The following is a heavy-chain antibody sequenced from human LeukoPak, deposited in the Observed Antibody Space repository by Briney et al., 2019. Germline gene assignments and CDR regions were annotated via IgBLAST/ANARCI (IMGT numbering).Heavy chain of an antibody. J-gene: IGHJ5*02. V-gene: IGHV1-2*02. CDR1: GYTFTSYY. CDR3: ARGGCSSTSCYPRWFDP. Sequence: ASVKVSCKASGYTFTSYYMHWVRQAPGQGLEWMGWINPNSGGTNYAQKFQGRVTMTRDTSISTAYMELSRLRSDDTAVYYCARGGCSSTSCYPRWFDPWGQGTLVTVSS. CDR2: INPNSGGT. D-gene: IGHD2-2*01.